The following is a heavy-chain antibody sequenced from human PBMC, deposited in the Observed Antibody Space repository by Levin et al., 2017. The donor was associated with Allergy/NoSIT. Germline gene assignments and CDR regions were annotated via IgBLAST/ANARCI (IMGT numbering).Heavy chain of an antibody. CDR1: GFSLSTSGVG. Sequence: SGPTLVKPTQTLTLTCTFSGFSLSTSGVGVGWIRQPPGKALEWLALIYWDDEKRYSPSLKSRLTITKDTSKNQVVLTMTNMDPVDTATYYCARGGYCGGDCYDWFDPWGQGTLVTVSS. V-gene: IGHV2-5*02. J-gene: IGHJ5*02. CDR2: IYWDDEK. D-gene: IGHD2-21*02. CDR3: ARGGYCGGDCYDWFDP.